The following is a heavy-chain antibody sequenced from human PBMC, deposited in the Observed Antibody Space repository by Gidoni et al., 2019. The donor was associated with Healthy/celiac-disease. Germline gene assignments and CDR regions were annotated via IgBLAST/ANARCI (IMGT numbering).Heavy chain of an antibody. Sequence: QVQLQQWGAGRFKPSETLSLTCAVYGGSFSVSYWTWIRQPPGKGLEWIGEINHSGSTNYQRSLKSRVTISVDTSKNQFYLKLSSVTAVDTAVYYCARALDYDSSGYPAWGQGTLVTVSS. D-gene: IGHD3-22*01. J-gene: IGHJ5*02. CDR3: ARALDYDSSGYPA. CDR1: GGSFSVSY. CDR2: INHSGST. V-gene: IGHV4-34*01.